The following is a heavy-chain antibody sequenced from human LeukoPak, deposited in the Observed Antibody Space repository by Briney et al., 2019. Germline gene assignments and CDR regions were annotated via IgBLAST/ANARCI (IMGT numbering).Heavy chain of an antibody. CDR1: GGTFSSYA. Sequence: SVKVSCKASGGTFSSYAISWVRQAPGQVLEWMGGIIPIFGTANYAQKFQGRVTITADESTSTAYMELSSLRSEDTAVYYCAREKSSGIAAAVVDYWGQGTLVTVSS. D-gene: IGHD6-13*01. J-gene: IGHJ4*02. V-gene: IGHV1-69*13. CDR2: IIPIFGTA. CDR3: AREKSSGIAAAVVDY.